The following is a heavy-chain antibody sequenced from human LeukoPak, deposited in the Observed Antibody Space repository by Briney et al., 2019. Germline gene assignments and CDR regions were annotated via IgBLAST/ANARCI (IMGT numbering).Heavy chain of an antibody. CDR3: ARDPGTTQTLHDAFDI. CDR2: ISTSSGYI. V-gene: IGHV3-21*01. D-gene: IGHD1-7*01. Sequence: GGSLRLSCAASRFTFSTYSMNWVRQAPGKGLEWVSFISTSSGYIYYADSVKGRFTISRDNARNSLYLQMNSLRAEDTAVYYCARDPGTTQTLHDAFDIWGQGTMVTVSS. J-gene: IGHJ3*02. CDR1: RFTFSTYS.